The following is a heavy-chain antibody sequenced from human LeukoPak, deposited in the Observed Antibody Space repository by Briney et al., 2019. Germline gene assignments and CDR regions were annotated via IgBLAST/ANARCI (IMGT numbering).Heavy chain of an antibody. CDR3: AKELPLGFGELDY. CDR1: GFTFSSYG. J-gene: IGHJ4*02. V-gene: IGHV3-33*06. CDR2: IWYDGSNK. Sequence: PGRSLRLSRAASGFTFSSYGMHWVRQAPGKGLEWVAVIWYDGSNKYYADSVKGRFTISRDNSKNTLYLQMNSLRAEDTAVYYCAKELPLGFGELDYWGQGTLVTVSS. D-gene: IGHD3-10*01.